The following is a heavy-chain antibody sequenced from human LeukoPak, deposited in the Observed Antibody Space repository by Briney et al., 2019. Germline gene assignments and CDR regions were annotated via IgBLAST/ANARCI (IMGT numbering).Heavy chain of an antibody. CDR3: ARDRGVGAWKGGFDI. CDR1: GFTFSSYS. D-gene: IGHD1-26*01. CDR2: ISSSSSTI. J-gene: IGHJ3*02. V-gene: IGHV3-48*04. Sequence: PGGSLRLSCAASGFTFSSYSMNWVRQAPGKGLEWVSYISSSSSTIYYADSVKGRFTISRDNAKNSLYLQMNSLRAEDTAVYYCARDRGVGAWKGGFDIWGQGTMVTVSS.